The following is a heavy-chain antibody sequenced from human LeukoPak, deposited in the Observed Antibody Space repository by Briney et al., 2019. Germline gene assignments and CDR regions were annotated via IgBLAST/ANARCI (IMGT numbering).Heavy chain of an antibody. V-gene: IGHV1-18*01. CDR2: ISAYNGNT. Sequence: GASVKVSCKASGYTFTSYGISWVRQAPGQGLEWMGWISAYNGNTNYAQKLQGRVTMTTDTSTSTAYVELRSLRSDDTAVYYCARVGYSRLEAFDIWGQGTMVTVSS. CDR3: ARVGYSRLEAFDI. D-gene: IGHD6-13*01. J-gene: IGHJ3*02. CDR1: GYTFTSYG.